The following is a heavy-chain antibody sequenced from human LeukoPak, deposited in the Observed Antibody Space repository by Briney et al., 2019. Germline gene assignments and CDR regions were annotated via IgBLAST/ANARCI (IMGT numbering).Heavy chain of an antibody. D-gene: IGHD3-22*01. CDR3: ASGHYDSNGYYYPFDD. CDR1: GGSLRSSSFH. Sequence: WEALSLPCPVSGGSLRSSSFHWGGIRPPPGKGLEGIGIIYYSGSTNYTPSLKSRVAISVDTSKNQVSLRLSSVTAADTAVYYCASGHYDSNGYYYPFDDWGQGTLVTAAS. CDR2: IYYSGST. V-gene: IGHV4-39*01. J-gene: IGHJ4*02.